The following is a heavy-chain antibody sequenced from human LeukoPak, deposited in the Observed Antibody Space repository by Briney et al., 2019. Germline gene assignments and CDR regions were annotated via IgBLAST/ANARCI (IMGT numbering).Heavy chain of an antibody. CDR2: MNPNSGNT. CDR1: GYTFTSYD. D-gene: IGHD3-10*01. Sequence: ASVKVSCKASGYTFTSYDINWVRQATGQGLEWMGWMNPNSGNTGYAQKFQGRVTMTRNTSISTAYMELSSLRSEDTAVYYCSLSPRITMVRVQYPWGQGTLVTVSS. J-gene: IGHJ5*02. V-gene: IGHV1-8*01. CDR3: SLSPRITMVRVQYP.